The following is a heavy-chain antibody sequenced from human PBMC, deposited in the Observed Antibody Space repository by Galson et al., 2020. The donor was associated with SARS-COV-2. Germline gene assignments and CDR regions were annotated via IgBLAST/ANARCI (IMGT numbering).Heavy chain of an antibody. CDR3: ARDYPRGYRLDY. J-gene: IGHJ4*02. CDR1: GFTLSSYN. CDR2: ISSTGTTI. D-gene: IGHD2-2*01. V-gene: IGHV3-48*01. Sequence: GGSLRLSCAASGFTLSSYNMHWVRQAPGRGLEWVSYISSTGTTIHYPASVTGRFTISRDNAKKSLYLQMNSLRAEDTAVYYCARDYPRGYRLDYWGQGILVTVSS.